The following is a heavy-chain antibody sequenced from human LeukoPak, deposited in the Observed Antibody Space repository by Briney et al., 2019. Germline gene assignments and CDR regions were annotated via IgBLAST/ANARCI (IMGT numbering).Heavy chain of an antibody. CDR1: GFTVSSNY. CDR3: AKAVAGTLYFDY. J-gene: IGHJ4*02. V-gene: IGHV3-53*01. CDR2: IYSGGST. D-gene: IGHD6-19*01. Sequence: GGSLKLSCAASGFTVSSNYMSWVRQAPGKGLDWVSVIYSGGSTYYADSVKGRFTISRDNSKNTLYLQMNSLRAEDTAVYYCAKAVAGTLYFDYWGQGTLVTVSS.